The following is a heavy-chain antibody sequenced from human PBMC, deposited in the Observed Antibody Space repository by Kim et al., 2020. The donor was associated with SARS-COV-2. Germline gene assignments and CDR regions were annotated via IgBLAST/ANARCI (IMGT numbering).Heavy chain of an antibody. CDR3: ARERLITIFGVVINDALDI. J-gene: IGHJ3*02. CDR2: ISSSSSYT. V-gene: IGHV3-11*05. Sequence: GGSLRLSCAASGFTFSDYYMSWIRQAPGKGLEWVSYISSSSSYTKYADSVKGRFTISRDNGKNSLYLQMNSLRAEDTAVYYCARERLITIFGVVINDALDIWGQGTMVTVSS. CDR1: GFTFSDYY. D-gene: IGHD3-3*01.